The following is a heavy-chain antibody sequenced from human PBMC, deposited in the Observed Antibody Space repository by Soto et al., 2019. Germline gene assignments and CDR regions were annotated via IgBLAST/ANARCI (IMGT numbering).Heavy chain of an antibody. V-gene: IGHV1-69*01. CDR2: IIPIFGTT. CDR1: ADSFSSYG. Sequence: QVQRVQSGAEVKEPGSAVKVSCKAPADSFSSYGISWVRQAPGQGLEWMGGIIPIFGTTNYAEKFQGRVTITADESTNTAYMELSSLRSEDTDLYYCARVFPDGWVEPGVVRGYLDTWGRGTLVTVSS. CDR3: ARVFPDGWVEPGVVRGYLDT. D-gene: IGHD3-3*01. J-gene: IGHJ4*02.